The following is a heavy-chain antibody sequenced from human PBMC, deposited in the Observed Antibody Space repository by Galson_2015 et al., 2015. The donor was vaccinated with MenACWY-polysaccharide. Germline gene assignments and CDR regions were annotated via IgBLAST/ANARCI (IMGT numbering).Heavy chain of an antibody. V-gene: IGHV1-2*02. D-gene: IGHD4-11*01. CDR3: AREQDSRSLDY. Sequence: SVKVSCKASGYTFIGYYMHWVRQAPGQGLEWMGWINPNIGGTDFARKFRGRITMTRDTSISTAYMELNRLTSDDTAVYYCAREQDSRSLDYWGQGTLVTVSS. J-gene: IGHJ4*02. CDR2: INPNIGGT. CDR1: GYTFIGYY.